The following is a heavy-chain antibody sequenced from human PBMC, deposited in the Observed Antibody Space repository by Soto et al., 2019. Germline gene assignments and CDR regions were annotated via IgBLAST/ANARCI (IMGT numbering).Heavy chain of an antibody. J-gene: IGHJ5*02. D-gene: IGHD6-19*01. CDR2: IIPICGTA. CDR3: ARDMGLVGGWFNWFDP. CDR1: GGTFSSYA. V-gene: IGHV1-69*06. Sequence: QVQLVQSGAEVKKPGSSVKVSCKASGGTFSSYAISWVRQAPGQGLEWMGGIIPICGTANYAQTFQGRVTITADKSTSTAYMELSSLRSDDTAGYYCARDMGLVGGWFNWFDPWGQGTLVTVSS.